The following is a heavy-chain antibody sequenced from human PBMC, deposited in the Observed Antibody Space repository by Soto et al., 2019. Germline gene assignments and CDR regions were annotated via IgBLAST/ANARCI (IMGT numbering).Heavy chain of an antibody. CDR2: INHSGST. CDR3: ARGHRFGELLYSYYYGMDV. J-gene: IGHJ6*02. V-gene: IGHV4-34*01. Sequence: SETLSLTCTVSGGSISSYYWSWIRQPPGKGLEWIGEINHSGSTNYNPSLKSRVTISVDTSENQFSLKLSSVTAADTAVYYCARGHRFGELLYSYYYGMDVWGQGTTVTVYS. D-gene: IGHD3-10*01. CDR1: GGSISSYY.